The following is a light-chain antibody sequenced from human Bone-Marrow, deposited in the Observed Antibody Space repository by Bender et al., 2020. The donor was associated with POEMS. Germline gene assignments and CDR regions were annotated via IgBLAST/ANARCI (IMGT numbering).Light chain of an antibody. J-gene: IGLJ3*02. Sequence: QSALTQPRSVSGSPGQSVTISCTGTSTDVGGYNYVSWYQHHPGKAPKLMIYDVSKRPSGVPDRYSASKSGNTASLAITGLQSDDEAIYFCVAWDASLNGWVFGGGTKLTVL. V-gene: IGLV2-11*01. CDR1: STDVGGYNY. CDR2: DVS. CDR3: VAWDASLNGWV.